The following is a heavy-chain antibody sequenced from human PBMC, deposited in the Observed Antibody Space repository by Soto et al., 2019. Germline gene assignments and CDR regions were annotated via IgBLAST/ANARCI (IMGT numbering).Heavy chain of an antibody. D-gene: IGHD6-6*01. Sequence: GESLKISCKGSGYSFTCYWIGWVRQMPGKGLEWMGIIYPGDSDTRYSPSFQGQVTISADKSISTAYLQWSSLKASDTAMYYCARVHHSSSSPDSFDYWGQGTLVTVSS. CDR2: IYPGDSDT. CDR3: ARVHHSSSSPDSFDY. CDR1: GYSFTCYW. V-gene: IGHV5-51*01. J-gene: IGHJ4*02.